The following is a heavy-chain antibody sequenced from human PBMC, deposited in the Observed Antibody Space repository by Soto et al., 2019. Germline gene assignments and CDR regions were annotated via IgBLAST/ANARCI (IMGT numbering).Heavy chain of an antibody. CDR1: GYTLNSNA. J-gene: IGHJ5*02. CDR2: IKAGNGNT. V-gene: IGHV1-3*01. D-gene: IGHD6-19*01. Sequence: GASVKVSCKACGYTLNSNAIHWIRQAPGQRLEWMGWIKAGNGNTYYSEKFKGRVSLTRDTVATTVYMELTSLTSEDTGVYYCARDQSGIGWYVDWFDPWG. CDR3: ARDQSGIGWYVDWFDP.